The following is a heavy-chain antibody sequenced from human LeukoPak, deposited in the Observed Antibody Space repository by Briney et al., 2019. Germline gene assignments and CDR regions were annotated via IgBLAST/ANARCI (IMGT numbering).Heavy chain of an antibody. D-gene: IGHD5-24*01. Sequence: PGGSLRLSCAASGFTFSSYSMNWVRQAPGKGLEWVSYISSSSSTIYYADSVKGRFTISRDNAKNSLYLQMNSLRPEATPVYYCARDMRWLQFYMDVWGKGTTVTVSS. CDR2: ISSSSSTI. CDR3: ARDMRWLQFYMDV. J-gene: IGHJ6*03. CDR1: GFTFSSYS. V-gene: IGHV3-48*01.